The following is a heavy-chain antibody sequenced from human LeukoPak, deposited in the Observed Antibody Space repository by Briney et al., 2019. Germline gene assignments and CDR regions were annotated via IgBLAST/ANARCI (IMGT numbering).Heavy chain of an antibody. CDR2: INAGNGNT. V-gene: IGHV1-3*03. D-gene: IGHD3-16*02. J-gene: IGHJ4*02. CDR1: GYTFTSYA. CDR3: ARGLRGLRLGELSLLPFDY. Sequence: ASVKVSCKASGYTFTSYAMHWVRQAPGQRLEWMGWINAGNGNTKYSQEFQGRVTITRDTSASTAYMELSSLRSEDMAVYYCARGLRGLRLGELSLLPFDYWGQGTLITVSS.